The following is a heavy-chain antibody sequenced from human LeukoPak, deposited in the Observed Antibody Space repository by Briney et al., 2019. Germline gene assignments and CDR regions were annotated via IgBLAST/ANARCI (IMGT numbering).Heavy chain of an antibody. CDR2: INHSGST. CDR1: GGSFSGYY. J-gene: IGHJ3*02. D-gene: IGHD3-9*01. V-gene: IGHV4-34*01. CDR3: ARRLGGAYYDILTGSVQYAFDI. Sequence: SETLSLTCAVHGGSFSGYYWSWIRQPPGKGLEWIGEINHSGSTNYNPSLKSRVTISVDTSKNQFSLKLSSVTAADTAVYYCARRLGGAYYDILTGSVQYAFDIWGQGTMVTVSS.